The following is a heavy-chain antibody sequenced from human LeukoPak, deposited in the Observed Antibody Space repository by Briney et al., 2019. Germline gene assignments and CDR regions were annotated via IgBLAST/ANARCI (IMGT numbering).Heavy chain of an antibody. CDR2: IREDGNKD. CDR1: DFIFTKYW. V-gene: IGHV3-7*03. CDR3: AKRGTVTTFGHSDY. D-gene: IGHD4-17*01. J-gene: IGHJ4*02. Sequence: GGSLRLSCLGSDFIFTKYWMTWVRQAPGKGLEWVANIREDGNKDNYIDSVRGRFTISRDNSKNTLYLQMNSLRAEDTAVYYCAKRGTVTTFGHSDYWGQGTLVTVSS.